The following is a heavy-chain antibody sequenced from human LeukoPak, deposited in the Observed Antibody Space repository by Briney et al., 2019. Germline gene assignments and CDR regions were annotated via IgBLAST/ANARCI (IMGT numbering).Heavy chain of an antibody. J-gene: IGHJ5*02. CDR1: GGSFSGYY. V-gene: IGHV4-34*01. CDR2: INHSGST. Sequence: SETLSLTCAVYGGSFSGYYWSWIRQPPGQGLEWIGEINHSGSTNYNPSLKSRVTISVDTSKNQFSLKLSSVTAADTAVYYCARGRYSSGWYIARWFDPWGQGTLVTVSS. CDR3: ARGRYSSGWYIARWFDP. D-gene: IGHD6-19*01.